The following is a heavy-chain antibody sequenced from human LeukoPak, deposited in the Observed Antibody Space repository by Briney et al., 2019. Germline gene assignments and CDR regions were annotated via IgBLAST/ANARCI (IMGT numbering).Heavy chain of an antibody. CDR3: AKVSIFDKWGTLKPQTIPRDYSYYYMDV. V-gene: IGHV4-34*01. Sequence: SETLSLTCAVYGGSFSGYYWSWIRQPPGKGLEWIGEINHSGSTNYNPSLKSRVTISVDTSKNQFSLKLSSVTAADTDVYYCAKVSIFDKWGTLKPQTIPRDYSYYYMDVWGKGTRVTVSS. CDR1: GGSFSGYY. CDR2: INHSGST. D-gene: IGHD2/OR15-2a*01. J-gene: IGHJ6*03.